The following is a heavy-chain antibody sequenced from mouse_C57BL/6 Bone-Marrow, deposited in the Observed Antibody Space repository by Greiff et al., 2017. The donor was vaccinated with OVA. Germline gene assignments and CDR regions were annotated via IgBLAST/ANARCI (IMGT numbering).Heavy chain of an antibody. J-gene: IGHJ2*01. V-gene: IGHV5-16*01. D-gene: IGHD1-1*01. Sequence: EVKLMESEGGLVQPGSSMKLSCTASGFTFSDYYMAWVRQVPEKGLEWVANINYDGSSTYYLDSLKSRFIISRDNAKNILYLQMSSLKSEDTATYYCARAHYYGSSFSFDYWGQGTTLTVSS. CDR1: GFTFSDYY. CDR2: INYDGSST. CDR3: ARAHYYGSSFSFDY.